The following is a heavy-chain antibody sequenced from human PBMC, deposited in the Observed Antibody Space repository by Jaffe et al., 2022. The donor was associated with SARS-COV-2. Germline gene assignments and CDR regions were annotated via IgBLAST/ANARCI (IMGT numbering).Heavy chain of an antibody. CDR1: GFTFSSYA. CDR2: ISGSGGST. J-gene: IGHJ4*02. V-gene: IGHV3-23*01. CDR3: AKVRFPTAYCSGGSCYSFDY. D-gene: IGHD2-15*01. Sequence: EVQLLESGGGLVQPGGSLRLSCAASGFTFSSYAMSWVRQAPGKGLEWVSAISGSGGSTYYADSVKGRFTISRDNSKNTLYLQMNSLRAEDTAVYYCAKVRFPTAYCSGGSCYSFDYWGQGTLVTVSS.